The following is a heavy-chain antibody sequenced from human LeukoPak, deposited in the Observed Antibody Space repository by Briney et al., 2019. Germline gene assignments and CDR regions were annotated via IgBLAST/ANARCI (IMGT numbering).Heavy chain of an antibody. CDR2: ISAYNGNT. D-gene: IGHD3-22*01. CDR3: ARDFPMIQVGSDY. J-gene: IGHJ4*02. Sequence: GASVKVSCKASGYTFRSYGFTWVRQAPGQGLEWMGWISAYNGNTNYAHNLQGRVTMTTDTSTSTAYMELRNLRSDDTAVYYCARDFPMIQVGSDYWGQGTLVTVSS. CDR1: GYTFRSYG. V-gene: IGHV1-18*01.